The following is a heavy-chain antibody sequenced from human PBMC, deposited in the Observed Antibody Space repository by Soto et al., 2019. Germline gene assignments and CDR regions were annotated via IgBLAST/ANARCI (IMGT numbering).Heavy chain of an antibody. CDR1: GGTFSTYA. J-gene: IGHJ4*02. CDR3: ARPKGTYSSGYYYFDF. D-gene: IGHD6-19*01. CDR2: IIPLFGTA. Sequence: QVQLEQSGGEVKQPGSSVRVSCKTSGGTFSTYAINWVRQAPGQGLEWMGSIIPLFGTADYSQKFQGRVTITADECTSTAYMELSSLRFDDTAVYFCARPKGTYSSGYYYFDFWGQGTLVTVSS. V-gene: IGHV1-69*01.